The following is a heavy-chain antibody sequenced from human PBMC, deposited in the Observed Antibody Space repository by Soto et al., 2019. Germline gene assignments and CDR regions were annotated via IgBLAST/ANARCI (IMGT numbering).Heavy chain of an antibody. J-gene: IGHJ4*02. CDR1: GYAFTTYG. V-gene: IGHV1-18*01. Sequence: QVHLVQSGAEVKKPGASVKVSCKGSGYAFTTYGITWVRQAPGQGLEWMGWISDHNGNTNYAQKLQGRVTVTRDTSTRTAYMELRSLRSDDTAVYYCARGRYGDYWGQGALVTVSS. D-gene: IGHD1-1*01. CDR2: ISDHNGNT. CDR3: ARGRYGDY.